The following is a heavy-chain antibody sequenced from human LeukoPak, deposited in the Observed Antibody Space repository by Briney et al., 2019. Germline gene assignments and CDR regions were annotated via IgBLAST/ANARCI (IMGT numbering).Heavy chain of an antibody. Sequence: GGSLRLSCAASGFTFSSYWMSWVRQAPGKGLEWVANIKQDGSEKYYVDSVKGRFTISRDNAKNSLYPQMNSLRAEDTAVYYCARDLSPGVSDAFDIWGQGTMVTVSS. CDR2: IKQDGSEK. J-gene: IGHJ3*02. CDR3: ARDLSPGVSDAFDI. V-gene: IGHV3-7*01. CDR1: GFTFSSYW. D-gene: IGHD5/OR15-5a*01.